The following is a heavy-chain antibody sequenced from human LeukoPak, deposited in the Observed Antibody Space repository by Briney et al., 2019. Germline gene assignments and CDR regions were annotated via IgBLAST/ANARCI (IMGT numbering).Heavy chain of an antibody. D-gene: IGHD3-16*01. CDR3: AREGGESDFDY. CDR2: IKQDGSEK. V-gene: IGHV3-7*01. Sequence: VGSLRLSCAASGFTFSSYWMSWVRQAPGKGLEWVANIKQDGSEKYYVDSVKGRFTISRDNAKNSLYLQMNSLRAEDTAVYYCAREGGESDFDYWGQGTLVTVSS. J-gene: IGHJ4*02. CDR1: GFTFSSYW.